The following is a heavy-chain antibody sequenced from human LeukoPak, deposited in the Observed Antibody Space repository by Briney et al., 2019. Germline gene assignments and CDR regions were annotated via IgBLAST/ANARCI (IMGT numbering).Heavy chain of an antibody. D-gene: IGHD6-13*01. Sequence: SETLSLTCTVSGGSISSSSYYWGWIRQPPGKGLEWIGSIYYSGSTYYNPSLKSRVTISVDTSKNQFSLKLSSVTAADTAVYYCAILYSGSWYSKYNYYMDVWGKGTTVTISS. J-gene: IGHJ6*03. CDR1: GGSISSSSYY. V-gene: IGHV4-39*01. CDR3: AILYSGSWYSKYNYYMDV. CDR2: IYYSGST.